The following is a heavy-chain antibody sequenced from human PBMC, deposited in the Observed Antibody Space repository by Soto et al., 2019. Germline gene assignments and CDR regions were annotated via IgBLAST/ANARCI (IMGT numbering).Heavy chain of an antibody. V-gene: IGHV3-7*01. D-gene: IGHD3-16*01. CDR1: GFTFSSYG. J-gene: IGHJ4*02. Sequence: PGGSLRLSCAASGFTFSSYGMHWVRQAPGKGLEWVANIKQDGSEKYYVDSVKGRFTISRDNAKNSLYLQMNSLRAEDTAVYYCARPNLDYAYTYWGQGTLVTVSS. CDR2: IKQDGSEK. CDR3: ARPNLDYAYTY.